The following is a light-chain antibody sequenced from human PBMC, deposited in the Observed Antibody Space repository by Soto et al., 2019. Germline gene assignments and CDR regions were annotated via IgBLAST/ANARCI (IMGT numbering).Light chain of an antibody. V-gene: IGLV2-11*01. CDR2: DVT. CDR1: GSDVGGYNY. Sequence: QYALTQPRSVSGSPGQSVTISCTGTGSDVGGYNYVSWYQQYPDKAPKVMIYDVTKRPAGVPDRFSGSKSGNTASLTISGLQADDEADYYCCSYAGSYTYVFGTGTKLTFL. J-gene: IGLJ1*01. CDR3: CSYAGSYTYV.